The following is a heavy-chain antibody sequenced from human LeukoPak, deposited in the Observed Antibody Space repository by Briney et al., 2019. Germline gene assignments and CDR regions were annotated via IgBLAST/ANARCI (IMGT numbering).Heavy chain of an antibody. J-gene: IGHJ5*02. CDR2: IYYSGNN. CDR3: ARQASSSWFARFDP. CDR1: GGSISSSNYY. V-gene: IGHV4-39*01. Sequence: SETLSLTCTVSGGSISSSNYYWTWVRQPPGKGLEWIGTIYYSGNNYHNPSLKSRVTISVEKSKNQFSLKLSSVTAADTAVYYCARQASSSWFARFDPWGQGTLVTVSS. D-gene: IGHD6-13*01.